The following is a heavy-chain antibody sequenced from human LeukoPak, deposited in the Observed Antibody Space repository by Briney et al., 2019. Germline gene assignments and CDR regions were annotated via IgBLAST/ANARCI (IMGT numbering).Heavy chain of an antibody. CDR2: IYPGDSDT. Sequence: GESLKISCKGSGYSFTSYWIGWVRQMPGKGLEWMGIIYPGDSDTRYSPSFQGQVTISADKSISTAYLQWSSLKASDTAMYYCAIPNPYYCSGGSCYHPSFDYWGKGTTVTISS. D-gene: IGHD2-15*01. V-gene: IGHV5-51*01. J-gene: IGHJ6*04. CDR3: AIPNPYYCSGGSCYHPSFDY. CDR1: GYSFTSYW.